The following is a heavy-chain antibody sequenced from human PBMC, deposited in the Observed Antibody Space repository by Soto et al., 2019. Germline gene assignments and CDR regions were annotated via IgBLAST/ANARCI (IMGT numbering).Heavy chain of an antibody. V-gene: IGHV3-74*03. CDR3: IKYGAD. J-gene: IGHJ4*02. CDR1: GFTFSTYY. CDR2: INIDGSFI. D-gene: IGHD1-26*01. Sequence: EVHLVESGGGLVQPGGSLRLSCAASGFTFSTYYMHWVRQAPGKGLEWVSRINIDGSFITYTESVKGRFTIFRDNAKNTLYLQMTSLRAEDTAVYYCIKYGADWGQGTLVTVSS.